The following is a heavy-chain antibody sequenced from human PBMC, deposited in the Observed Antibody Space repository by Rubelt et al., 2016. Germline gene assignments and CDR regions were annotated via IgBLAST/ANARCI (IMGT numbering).Heavy chain of an antibody. CDR3: ASFKSYGDYVLNAFDI. CDR2: GST. V-gene: IGHV4-31*02. Sequence: GSTYYNPSLKSRVSISVDTSKNQFSLKLSSVTAADTAVYYCASFKSYGDYVLNAFDIWGQGTMVTVSS. J-gene: IGHJ3*02. D-gene: IGHD4-17*01.